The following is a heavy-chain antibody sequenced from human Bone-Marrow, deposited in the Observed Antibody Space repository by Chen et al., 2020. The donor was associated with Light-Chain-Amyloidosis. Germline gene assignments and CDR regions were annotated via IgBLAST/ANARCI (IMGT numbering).Heavy chain of an antibody. CDR3: ARRRDGYNFDY. CDR2: IYPDHSDA. CDR1: GYTFPNYW. V-gene: IGHV5-51*01. Sequence: EVQLEQSGPEVKKPGESLKISCKGSGYTFPNYWIGWVRQLPGKGLEWMGVIYPDHSDARYSPAFEGQVTISADKSITTAYLQWRSLKASETAMYYCARRRDGYNFDYWGQGTLVTVSS. D-gene: IGHD5-12*01. J-gene: IGHJ4*02.